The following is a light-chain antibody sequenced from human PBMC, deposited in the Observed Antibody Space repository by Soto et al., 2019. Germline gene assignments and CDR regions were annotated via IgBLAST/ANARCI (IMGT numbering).Light chain of an antibody. Sequence: IVMTQSPGTRSVSPGERATLSCRASQSVSSNLAWYQQKPGQAPRLLIYGASTRATGIPARFSGSGSETEFTLTISSLQSEDFAVYYCQQFYNWPRTFGQGTKVDIK. CDR1: QSVSSN. V-gene: IGKV3-15*01. CDR3: QQFYNWPRT. J-gene: IGKJ1*01. CDR2: GAS.